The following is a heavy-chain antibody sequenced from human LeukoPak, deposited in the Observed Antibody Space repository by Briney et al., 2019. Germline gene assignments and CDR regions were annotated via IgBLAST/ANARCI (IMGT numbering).Heavy chain of an antibody. D-gene: IGHD1-26*01. V-gene: IGHV1-46*01. J-gene: IGHJ3*02. Sequence: ASVKVSCKASGYIFTDYYMHWVRQAPGQGLELMGIINPSGGSTSYAQKFQGRVTMTRDTSTSTVYMELSSLRSEDTAVYYCAIIDVGAPDAFDIWGQGTMVTVSS. CDR2: INPSGGST. CDR1: GYIFTDYY. CDR3: AIIDVGAPDAFDI.